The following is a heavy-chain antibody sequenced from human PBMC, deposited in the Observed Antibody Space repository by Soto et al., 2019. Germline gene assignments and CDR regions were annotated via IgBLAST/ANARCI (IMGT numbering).Heavy chain of an antibody. Sequence: PGESLKISCKGSGYSFTSCWISWVRQMPGRGLEWMGRIDPSDSYTNYSPSFQGHVTISADKSISTAYLQWSSLKASDTAMYYCARHSSIAASDNWFGTWGQGTLVTVSS. CDR1: GYSFTSCW. D-gene: IGHD6-6*01. V-gene: IGHV5-10-1*01. J-gene: IGHJ5*02. CDR3: ARHSSIAASDNWFGT. CDR2: IDPSDSYT.